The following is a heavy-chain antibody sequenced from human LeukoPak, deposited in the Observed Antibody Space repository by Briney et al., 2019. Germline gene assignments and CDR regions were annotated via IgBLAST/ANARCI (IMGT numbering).Heavy chain of an antibody. J-gene: IGHJ6*02. CDR2: IGGGGDYI. V-gene: IGHV3-21*01. D-gene: IGHD6-19*01. CDR3: ARALGGWNPMDV. Sequence: PGGSLRLSCEGYGFTFSGYSMDWVRQAPGKGLEWVSAIGGGGDYIYYADSVRGRFTISRDNAQNSLYLQMNSLRVEDTAVYYCARALGGWNPMDVWGQGTTVTVSS. CDR1: GFTFSGYS.